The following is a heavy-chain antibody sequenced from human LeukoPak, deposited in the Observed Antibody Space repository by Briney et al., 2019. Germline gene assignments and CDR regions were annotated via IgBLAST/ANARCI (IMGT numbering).Heavy chain of an antibody. CDR3: ARDRPPAYYYDSSGYGAFDI. Sequence: GGSLRLSCAASGFTFSDYYMSWIRQAPGKGLEWVSYISSSSSTIYYADSVKGRFTTSRDNAKNSLYLQMNSLRAEDTAVYYCARDRPPAYYYDSSGYGAFDIWGQGTMVTVSS. CDR2: ISSSSSTI. J-gene: IGHJ3*02. CDR1: GFTFSDYY. D-gene: IGHD3-22*01. V-gene: IGHV3-11*04.